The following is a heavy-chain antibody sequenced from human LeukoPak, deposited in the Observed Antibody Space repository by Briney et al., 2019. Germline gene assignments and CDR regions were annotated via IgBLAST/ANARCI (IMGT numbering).Heavy chain of an antibody. J-gene: IGHJ6*03. D-gene: IGHD1-26*01. CDR3: ARSGTRFHYYMDV. CDR1: GFTFSSYE. Sequence: GGSLRLSCAASGFTFSSYEMNWVRQAPGKGLEWVSYISSSGSTIYYADSVKGRFTISRDNVKNSLSLQMHSLRAEDTAVYYCARSGTRFHYYMDVWGKGTTITVSS. V-gene: IGHV3-48*03. CDR2: ISSSGSTI.